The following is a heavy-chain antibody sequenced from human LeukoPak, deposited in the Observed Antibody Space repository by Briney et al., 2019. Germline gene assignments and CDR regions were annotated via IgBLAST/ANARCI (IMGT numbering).Heavy chain of an antibody. CDR1: GGSISSHY. CDR2: IYYSGST. D-gene: IGHD5-18*01. J-gene: IGHJ3*02. V-gene: IGHV4-59*11. Sequence: SEALSLTCTVSGGSISSHYWSWIRQPPGKGLEWIGYIYYSGSTNYNPSLKSRVTISVDTSKNQFSLKLSSVTAADTAVYYCARTAPNDAFDIWGQGTMVTVSS. CDR3: ARTAPNDAFDI.